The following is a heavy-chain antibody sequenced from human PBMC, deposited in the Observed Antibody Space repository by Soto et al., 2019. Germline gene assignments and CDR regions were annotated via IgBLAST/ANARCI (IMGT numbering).Heavy chain of an antibody. J-gene: IGHJ6*02. Sequence: PGGSLRLSCAASGFTFSSYGMHWVRQAPGKGLEWVAVISYDGSNKYYADSVKGRFTISRDNSKNTLYLQMNSLRAEDTAVYYCAKDLRGSSVEQWLVLNSYYYYGMDVWGQGTTVTVSS. CDR2: ISYDGSNK. CDR3: AKDLRGSSVEQWLVLNSYYYYGMDV. V-gene: IGHV3-30*18. D-gene: IGHD6-19*01. CDR1: GFTFSSYG.